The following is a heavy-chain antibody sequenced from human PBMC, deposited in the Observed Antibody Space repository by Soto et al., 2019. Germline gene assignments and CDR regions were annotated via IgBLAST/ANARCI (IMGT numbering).Heavy chain of an antibody. Sequence: EVQLVESGGDLVQPGGSLRLSCAASGFTFSGHWMHWVHQVPGKGLEWVSRINTDGGSSAYADSVKGRFTISRDNAENTLYLQMKGLRAEDTAVYYCAREAGYCSRTSCYRRAFDTWGQGTTVTVSS. J-gene: IGHJ3*02. V-gene: IGHV3-74*03. CDR2: INTDGGSS. D-gene: IGHD2-2*01. CDR3: AREAGYCSRTSCYRRAFDT. CDR1: GFTFSGHW.